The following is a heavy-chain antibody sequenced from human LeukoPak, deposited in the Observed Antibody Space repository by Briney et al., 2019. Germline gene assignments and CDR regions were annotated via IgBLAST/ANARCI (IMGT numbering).Heavy chain of an antibody. CDR2: IIPIFGTA. Sequence: SVKVSCKASGGTFSSYAISWVRQAPGQGLEWMGGIIPIFGTANYAQKFQGRVTITADESTSTAYMELSSLRSEDTAVYYCARGYCSSTSCSRANYAMDVWGKGTTVTVSS. V-gene: IGHV1-69*01. J-gene: IGHJ6*04. CDR3: ARGYCSSTSCSRANYAMDV. D-gene: IGHD2-2*01. CDR1: GGTFSSYA.